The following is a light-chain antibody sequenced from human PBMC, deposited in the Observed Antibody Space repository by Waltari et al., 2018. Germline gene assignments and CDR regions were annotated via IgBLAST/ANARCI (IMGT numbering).Light chain of an antibody. J-gene: IGKJ4*01. CDR2: DAS. V-gene: IGKV3-11*01. Sequence: EIVLTQSPGTLSLSPGERATLPCRASQSVSSYLAWYQQKPGQAPRLLIYDASKRATGIPARFSGSGSGTDFTLTISSLEPEDFAVYYCQQSKSWPLTFGGGTKVEIK. CDR1: QSVSSY. CDR3: QQSKSWPLT.